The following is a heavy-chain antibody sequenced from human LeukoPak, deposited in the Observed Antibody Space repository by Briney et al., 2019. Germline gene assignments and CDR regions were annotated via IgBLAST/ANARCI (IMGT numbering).Heavy chain of an antibody. Sequence: GRSLRLSCAASGFTFSSYGMHWVRQAPGKWLELVAVISYDESYKHYADSVKGRFTISRDNSRNTLYLQMNSLTPEDTAVYYCAKGPHYYGSGSYYPFDYWGQGTLVTVSS. CDR3: AKGPHYYGSGSYYPFDY. CDR2: ISYDESYK. D-gene: IGHD3-10*01. V-gene: IGHV3-30*18. J-gene: IGHJ4*02. CDR1: GFTFSSYG.